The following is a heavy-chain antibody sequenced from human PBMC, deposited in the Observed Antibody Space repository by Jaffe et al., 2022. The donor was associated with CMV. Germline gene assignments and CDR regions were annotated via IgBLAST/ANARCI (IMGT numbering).Heavy chain of an antibody. CDR2: IINTGRTT. Sequence: QVQLVESGGGLVKPGGSLRLSCAASGFTFSDYYMSWIRQAPGKGLEWVSYIINTGRTTYYADSVKGRFTISRDNANNSLYLQMNSLRAEDTAVYYCARDGTPYYDSIGSDYNWFDTWGQGILVTVSS. V-gene: IGHV3-11*01. J-gene: IGHJ5*02. D-gene: IGHD3-22*01. CDR3: ARDGTPYYDSIGSDYNWFDT. CDR1: GFTFSDYY.